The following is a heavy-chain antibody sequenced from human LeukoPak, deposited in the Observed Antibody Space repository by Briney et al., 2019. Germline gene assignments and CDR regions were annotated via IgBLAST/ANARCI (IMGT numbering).Heavy chain of an antibody. Sequence: SETLSLTCTVSGGSISTSSYYWGWLRQPPGKGLECIGNIYYSGSTYYNPSLKSRVTISVDTSKNQFSLKLSSVTAADTAVYYCARGMVPDYWGQGTLVTVSS. CDR2: IYYSGST. J-gene: IGHJ4*02. V-gene: IGHV4-39*07. CDR1: GGSISTSSYY. CDR3: ARGMVPDY. D-gene: IGHD3-10*01.